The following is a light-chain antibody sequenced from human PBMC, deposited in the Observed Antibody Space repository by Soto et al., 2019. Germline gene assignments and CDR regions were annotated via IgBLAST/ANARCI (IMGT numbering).Light chain of an antibody. V-gene: IGLV2-14*01. CDR2: EVT. CDR3: SSYTSTSPYV. J-gene: IGLJ1*01. CDR1: SSDVGGYNY. Sequence: SALTQPASVSGSPGQSITISCTGTSSDVGGYNYVSWYQQHPGKAPKLMIYEVTSRPSGVSNRFSASKSGNTASLSISGLQAEDEADYYCSSYTSTSPYVFGAGTKVTVL.